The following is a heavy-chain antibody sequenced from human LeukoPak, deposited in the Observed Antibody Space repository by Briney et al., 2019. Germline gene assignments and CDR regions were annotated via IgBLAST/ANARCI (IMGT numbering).Heavy chain of an antibody. V-gene: IGHV4-59*01. CDR1: GGSISTYY. CDR3: ARRSPGGVFDY. CDR2: IYYSGST. D-gene: IGHD2-8*01. J-gene: IGHJ4*02. Sequence: PSETLSLTCTVSGGSISTYYWSWIRQPPGKGPEWIGYIYYSGSTNYNPSLKSRVTISVDTSENQFSLKLSSVTAADTAVYYCARRSPGGVFDYWGQGTLVTVSS.